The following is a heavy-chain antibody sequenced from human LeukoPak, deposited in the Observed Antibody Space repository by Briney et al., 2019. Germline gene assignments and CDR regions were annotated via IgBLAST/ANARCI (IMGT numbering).Heavy chain of an antibody. CDR2: ISSGSEYI. Sequence: PGGSLRLSCAASGFPFSSYSMNWVRQAPGRGLEWVSSISSGSEYIFYADSVKGRFTISRDNAKASVYLQMNSLRAEDAAVYYCARGLPVIAAPTSPHYWGQGTLVTVSS. D-gene: IGHD6-6*01. J-gene: IGHJ4*02. CDR3: ARGLPVIAAPTSPHY. V-gene: IGHV3-21*01. CDR1: GFPFSSYS.